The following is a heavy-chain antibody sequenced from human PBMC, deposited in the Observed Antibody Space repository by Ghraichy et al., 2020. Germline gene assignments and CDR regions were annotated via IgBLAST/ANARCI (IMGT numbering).Heavy chain of an antibody. J-gene: IGHJ4*02. D-gene: IGHD3-10*01. CDR2: INRTSPGT. CDR1: GYTFTDYY. V-gene: IGHV1-2*06. Sequence: ASVKVSCKTSGYTFTDYYIHWVRQAPGQGLEWMGRINRTSPGTTYAQKFQGRVTMTRDTSISTAYMELSSLTSDDTAVYFCARDLRGLSDYWGEGTLVTVCS. CDR3: ARDLRGLSDY.